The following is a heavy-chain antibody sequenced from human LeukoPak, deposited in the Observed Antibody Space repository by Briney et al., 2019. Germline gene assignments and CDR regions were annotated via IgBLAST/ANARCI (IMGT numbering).Heavy chain of an antibody. D-gene: IGHD1-26*01. Sequence: PSETLSLTCAVYGGSFSGYYWSWIRQPPGKGLEWIGEINHSGSTNYNPSLKSRVSISVDTSKNQFSLNLSSVTAADTAVYYCARGGGSSGGYYFDYWGQGTLVTVSS. CDR2: INHSGST. J-gene: IGHJ4*02. CDR1: GGSFSGYY. CDR3: ARGGGSSGGYYFDY. V-gene: IGHV4-34*01.